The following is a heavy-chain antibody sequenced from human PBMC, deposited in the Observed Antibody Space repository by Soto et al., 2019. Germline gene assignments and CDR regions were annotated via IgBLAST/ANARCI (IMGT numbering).Heavy chain of an antibody. D-gene: IGHD6-6*01. CDR2: MNPNSGNT. J-gene: IGHJ6*03. CDR3: ARGHHSSSSPYYYYYYMDV. V-gene: IGHV1-8*01. Sequence: ASVKVSCKASGYTFTSYDINWVRQATGQGLEWMGWMNPNSGNTGYAQKFQGRVTMTRNTSISTAYMELSSLRSEDTAVYYCARGHHSSSSPYYYYYYMDVWGKGTTVTVSS. CDR1: GYTFTSYD.